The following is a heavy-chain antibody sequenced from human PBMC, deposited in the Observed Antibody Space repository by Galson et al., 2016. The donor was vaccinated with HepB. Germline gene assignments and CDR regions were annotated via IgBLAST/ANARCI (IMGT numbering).Heavy chain of an antibody. D-gene: IGHD4-23*01. CDR3: ARQTSVLTSSAFDI. J-gene: IGHJ3*02. CDR2: IFHTGRP. Sequence: ETLSLTCTVSGGSSSSFYWSWIRQPPGKRLEWIGHIFHTGRPTYTRSLKSRVTISVDTSKNQVSLKLSSVTAADTALYYCARQTSVLTSSAFDIWGQGTMVTVSS. V-gene: IGHV4-59*08. CDR1: GGSSSSFY.